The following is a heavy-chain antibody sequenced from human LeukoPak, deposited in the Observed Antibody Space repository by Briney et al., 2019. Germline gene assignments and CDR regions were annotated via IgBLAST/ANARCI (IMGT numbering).Heavy chain of an antibody. J-gene: IGHJ4*02. V-gene: IGHV4-59*01. CDR2: IYYTGRT. CDR3: ARAPPRGVGPTHFDY. D-gene: IGHD1-26*01. CDR1: GGSINNYY. Sequence: PSETLSLTCTVSGGSINNYYWSWIRQPPGKGLEWIGDIYYTGRTDYNSSHKSRVTISVDTSRSQFSLKLSSVTTADTAVYYCARAPPRGVGPTHFDYWGQGILVTVSS.